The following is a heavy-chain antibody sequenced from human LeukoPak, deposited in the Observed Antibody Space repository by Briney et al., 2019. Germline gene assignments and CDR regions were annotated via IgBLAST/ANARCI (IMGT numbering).Heavy chain of an antibody. J-gene: IGHJ6*02. D-gene: IGHD3-16*02. V-gene: IGHV1-24*01. CDR1: GYTLTELS. CDR2: FDPVDGET. CDR3: ATASPYDYVWGSYRPKNYYYYGMDV. Sequence: ASVTVSCKVSGYTLTELSIHWVRQAPGKGLAWMGGFDPVDGETIYAQKFQGRVTMTEDTSTDTAYMELSSLRSEDTAVYYCATASPYDYVWGSYRPKNYYYYGMDVWGQGTTVTVSS.